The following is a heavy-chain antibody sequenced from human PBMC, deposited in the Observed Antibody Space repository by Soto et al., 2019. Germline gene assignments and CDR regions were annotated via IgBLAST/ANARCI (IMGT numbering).Heavy chain of an antibody. Sequence: GASVKVSCKASGYTFTGYYMHWVRQAPGQGLEWMGWINPNSGGTNYAQKFQGWVTMTRDTSISTAYMELSRLRSDDTAVYYCAIRHDWNYRPSVFDIWGQGTMVTVSS. CDR3: AIRHDWNYRPSVFDI. D-gene: IGHD1-7*01. J-gene: IGHJ3*02. CDR2: INPNSGGT. CDR1: GYTFTGYY. V-gene: IGHV1-2*04.